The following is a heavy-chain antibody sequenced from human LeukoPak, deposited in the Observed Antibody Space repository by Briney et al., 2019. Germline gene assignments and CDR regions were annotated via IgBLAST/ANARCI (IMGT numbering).Heavy chain of an antibody. CDR3: ARGIPYYYGSGRSYYMDV. D-gene: IGHD3-10*01. CDR2: IIPIFGTA. Sequence: GASVKVSCKASGGSFSSYAISWVRQAPGQGLEWMGGIIPIFGTANYAQKFQGRVTITADESTSTAYMELSSLRSEDTAVYYCARGIPYYYGSGRSYYMDVWGKGTTVTVSS. J-gene: IGHJ6*03. CDR1: GGSFSSYA. V-gene: IGHV1-69*13.